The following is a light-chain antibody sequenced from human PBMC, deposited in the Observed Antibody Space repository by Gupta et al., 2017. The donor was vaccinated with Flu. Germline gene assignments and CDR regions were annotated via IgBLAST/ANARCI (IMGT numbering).Light chain of an antibody. J-gene: IGLJ1*01. Sequence: QSALIHPASVSGSPGPPITISCTGTSSDLGRYNLFSWYQQHPGKAPKLMIYEANKRPSGVSNRFSGAKSGNKDSPTITGVQAEDEADDYCCSHEGSSTSDVFGTGIKVTVL. V-gene: IGLV2-23*01. CDR1: SSDLGRYNL. CDR2: EAN. CDR3: CSHEGSSTSDV.